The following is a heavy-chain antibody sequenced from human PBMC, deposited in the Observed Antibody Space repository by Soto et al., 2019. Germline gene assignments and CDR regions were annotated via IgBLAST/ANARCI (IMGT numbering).Heavy chain of an antibody. V-gene: IGHV4-39*02. CDR2: ISFGVST. CDR3: ATSSVSRLLNHWYFDL. D-gene: IGHD2-8*01. J-gene: IGHJ2*01. CDR1: GGSISSSDYY. Sequence: PSETLSLTCTVSGGSISSSDYYWGWIRQPPGKGLEWIGSISFGVSTYYNPSLKSRLTISIDTSKNHFSLKLSSVTAADTAVYYCATSSVSRLLNHWYFDLWGRGTLVTVS.